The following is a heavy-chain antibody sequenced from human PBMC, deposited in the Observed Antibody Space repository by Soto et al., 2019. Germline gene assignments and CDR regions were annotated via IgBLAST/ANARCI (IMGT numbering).Heavy chain of an antibody. CDR3: ARESGGATATLDYYYFYMDV. D-gene: IGHD5-12*01. V-gene: IGHV1-2*04. J-gene: IGHJ6*03. CDR2: INPNGGVT. Sequence: VASVKVSCKSSGDSFNDYYIHWVRQAPGQGLEGVGWINPNGGVTKYAQKFQGWVTMTRDTSIRTVYMELSRLRSDDTAVYYCARESGGATATLDYYYFYMDVWGKGTTVNVSS. CDR1: GDSFNDYY.